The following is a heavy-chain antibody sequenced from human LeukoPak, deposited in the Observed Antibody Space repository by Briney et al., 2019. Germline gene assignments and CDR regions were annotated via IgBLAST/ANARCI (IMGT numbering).Heavy chain of an antibody. CDR2: MNPNTGNT. J-gene: IGHJ5*01. CDR3: ARGGGGEYLDWFDF. V-gene: IGHV1-8*02. D-gene: IGHD4-17*01. Sequence: ASVKVSCKASGYTFTSYAMHWVRQAPGQGLEWMGWMNPNTGNTGYAQNLQGRVTMTRTNSITTAYMELSSLTSDDTAVYYCARGGGGEYLDWFDFWGQGTLVIVSS. CDR1: GYTFTSYA.